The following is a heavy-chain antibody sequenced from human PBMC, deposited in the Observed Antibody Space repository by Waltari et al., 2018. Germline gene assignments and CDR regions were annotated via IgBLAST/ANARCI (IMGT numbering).Heavy chain of an antibody. V-gene: IGHV7-4-1*02. CDR2: INTNTGNP. CDR1: GYTFTSYA. D-gene: IGHD6-13*01. J-gene: IGHJ4*02. Sequence: RKASGYTFTSYAMNWVRQAPGQGLEWMGWINTNTGNPTYAQGFTGRFVFSLDTSVSTAYLQISSLKAEDTAVYYCARGGPIAAAGTSDFDYWGQGTLVTVSS. CDR3: ARGGPIAAAGTSDFDY.